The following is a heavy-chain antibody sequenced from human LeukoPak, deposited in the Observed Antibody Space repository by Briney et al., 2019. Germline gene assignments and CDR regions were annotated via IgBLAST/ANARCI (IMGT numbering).Heavy chain of an antibody. V-gene: IGHV4-4*02. CDR1: GFTFSSYAM. J-gene: IGHJ4*02. CDR3: ARGPLIDF. CDR2: IYHSGST. Sequence: PGGSLRLSCAASGFTFSSYAMSWVRQPPGKGLEWIGEIYHSGSTKYNPSLKSRVTISVDKSKNQFSLRLSSVTAADTAVYYCARGPLIDFWGQGTLVTVSS.